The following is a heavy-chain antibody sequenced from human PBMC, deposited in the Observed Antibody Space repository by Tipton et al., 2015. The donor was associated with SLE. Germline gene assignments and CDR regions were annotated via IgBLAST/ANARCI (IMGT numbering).Heavy chain of an antibody. Sequence: TLSLTCTVSGGSISSHYWSWVRQPPGKGLEWIGYIYYSGSTNYNPSLKSRVTISVDTSKNQFSLKLSSVTAADTAVYYCARARGSYQGYWYFDLWGRGTLVTVS. D-gene: IGHD1-26*01. V-gene: IGHV4-59*11. CDR3: ARARGSYQGYWYFDL. CDR1: GGSISSHY. CDR2: IYYSGST. J-gene: IGHJ2*01.